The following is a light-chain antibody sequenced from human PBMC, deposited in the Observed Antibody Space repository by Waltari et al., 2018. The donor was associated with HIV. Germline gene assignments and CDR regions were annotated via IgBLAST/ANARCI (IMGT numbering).Light chain of an antibody. CDR1: ALPNRY. Sequence: SYALTQPPSVSVSPGPTARITCSGDALPNRYAYWYQQKSGQAPVLVIYEDSKRPAGIPGRFSGSSSGTMATLTISGAQVEDEADYYCYSRDSSGNSWVFGGGTKLTVL. V-gene: IGLV3-10*01. CDR3: YSRDSSGNSWV. J-gene: IGLJ3*02. CDR2: EDS.